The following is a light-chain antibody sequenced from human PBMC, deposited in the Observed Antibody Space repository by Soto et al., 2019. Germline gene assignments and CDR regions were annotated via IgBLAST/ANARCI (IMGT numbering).Light chain of an antibody. Sequence: DGVLTQSPVSLPVTLGQPASICCRSSHSLVHSDGNTYLNWFHQRPGQSPRRLLYRVSNRDSGVPDRISGSGSGTYFTLEISRVAAEDVGVYYCMQGTHWPRTFGQGTKVDIK. CDR2: RVS. CDR1: HSLVHSDGNTY. V-gene: IGKV2-30*02. CDR3: MQGTHWPRT. J-gene: IGKJ1*01.